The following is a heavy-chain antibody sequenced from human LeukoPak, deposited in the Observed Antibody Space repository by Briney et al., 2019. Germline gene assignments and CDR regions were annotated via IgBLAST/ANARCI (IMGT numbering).Heavy chain of an antibody. CDR2: ISGSGGST. J-gene: IGHJ4*02. V-gene: IGHV3-23*01. CDR3: AKRRDGLLTGYYFPPPDY. D-gene: IGHD3-9*01. CDR1: GFTFSSYA. Sequence: PGGSLRLSCAASGFTFSSYAMSWVRQAPGKGLEWVSAISGSGGSTYYADSVKGRFTISRDNSKNTLYLQMNSLRAEDTAVYYCAKRRDGLLTGYYFPPPDYWGQGTLVTVSS.